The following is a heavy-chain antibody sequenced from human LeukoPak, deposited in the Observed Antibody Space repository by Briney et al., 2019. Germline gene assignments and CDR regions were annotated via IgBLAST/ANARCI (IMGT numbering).Heavy chain of an antibody. CDR1: GGSIISSNW. V-gene: IGHV4-4*02. CDR3: ARGQDIGYSYGGHFDY. D-gene: IGHD5-18*01. Sequence: SETLSLTCAVSGGSIISSNWWTWVRQPPGKGLEWIGEIYHSGSTNYNPSLKSRVTISVDKSKNHFSLTLSSVTAADTAVYYCARGQDIGYSYGGHFDYWGQGILVTVSS. J-gene: IGHJ4*02. CDR2: IYHSGST.